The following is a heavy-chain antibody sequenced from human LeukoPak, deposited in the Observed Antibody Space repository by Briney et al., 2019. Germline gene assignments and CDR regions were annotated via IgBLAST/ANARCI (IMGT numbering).Heavy chain of an antibody. CDR2: INPSGGST. CDR1: GGTFSSYA. D-gene: IGHD6-13*01. Sequence: GASVKVSCKASGGTFSSYAISWVRQAPGQGLEWMGIINPSGGSTSYAQKFQGRVSMTRDTSTSTVYMELSSLRSEDTAVYYCARAAAAGTGGWFDPWGQGTLVTVSS. CDR3: ARAAAAGTGGWFDP. V-gene: IGHV1-46*01. J-gene: IGHJ5*02.